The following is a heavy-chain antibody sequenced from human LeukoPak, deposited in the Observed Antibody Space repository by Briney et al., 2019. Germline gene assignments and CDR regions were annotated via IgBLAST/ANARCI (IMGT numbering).Heavy chain of an antibody. J-gene: IGHJ4*02. D-gene: IGHD5-18*01. CDR1: GFTFSSYA. CDR3: AKSKFRAMVTTFDY. CDR2: ISGSDGST. V-gene: IGHV3-23*01. Sequence: GGSLRLSCAASGFTFSSYAMSWVRRAPGKGLEWVSAISGSDGSTYYADSVKGRFTISRDNSKNTLYLQMNSLRAEDTAVYYCAKSKFRAMVTTFDYWGQGTLVTVSS.